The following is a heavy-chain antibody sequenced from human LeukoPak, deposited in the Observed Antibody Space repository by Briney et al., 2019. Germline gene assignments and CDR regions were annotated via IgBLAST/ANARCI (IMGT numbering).Heavy chain of an antibody. J-gene: IGHJ4*02. CDR1: GFTFSNAW. CDR3: TRGYGPGVKGAEDFDY. V-gene: IGHV3-15*01. CDR2: IKSKTDGGTT. Sequence: KSGGSLRLSCAASGFTFSNAWMSWVRQAPGKGLEWVGRIKSKTDGGTTDYAAPVKGRFTISRDDSKNTLYLQMNSLKTEDTAVYYCTRGYGPGVKGAEDFDYWGQGTLVTVSS. D-gene: IGHD3-10*01.